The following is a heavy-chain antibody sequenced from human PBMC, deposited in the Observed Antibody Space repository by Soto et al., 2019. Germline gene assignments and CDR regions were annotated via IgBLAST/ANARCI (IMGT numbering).Heavy chain of an antibody. D-gene: IGHD3-9*01. CDR1: GGSMSNYC. CDR2: IYYIGST. CDR3: ARGGGPADYDILTGALTFDY. V-gene: IGHV4-59*12. Sequence: SETLSLTCTVSGGSMSNYCLSGIRQPPGKGLEWIGYIYYIGSTNYNPSLKSRVTISVDRSKNQFSLKLSSVTAADTAVYYCARGGGPADYDILTGALTFDYWGQGTLVTVSS. J-gene: IGHJ4*02.